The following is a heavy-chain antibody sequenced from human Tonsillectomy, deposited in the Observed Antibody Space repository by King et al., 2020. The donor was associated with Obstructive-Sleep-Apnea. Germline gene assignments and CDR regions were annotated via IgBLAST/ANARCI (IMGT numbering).Heavy chain of an antibody. Sequence: LQLQESGSGLVKPSQTLSLTCAVSGGSISSGAYSWSWIRQPPGKGLEWIGYIYHSGSTYYNPSLKSRVTISVDRSKNHFSLKLSSVTAADTAVYYCARGGKSGSYYNERDYFEYWGQGTLVTVSS. CDR3: ARGGKSGSYYNERDYFEY. V-gene: IGHV4-30-2*01. CDR2: IYHSGST. CDR1: GGSISSGAYS. J-gene: IGHJ4*02. D-gene: IGHD3-10*01.